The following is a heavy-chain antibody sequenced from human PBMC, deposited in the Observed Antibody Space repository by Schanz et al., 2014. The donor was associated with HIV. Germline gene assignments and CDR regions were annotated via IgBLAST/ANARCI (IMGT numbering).Heavy chain of an antibody. V-gene: IGHV3-23*01. CDR2: ISDSGGST. CDR1: GFSFSSYA. D-gene: IGHD3-10*01. J-gene: IGHJ4*02. CDR3: ARDGSLNRGFDY. Sequence: EVQLLESGGGLLQPGGSLRLSCAASGFSFSSYAMSWVRQAPGKGLEWVSVISDSGGSTYYADSVKGRFTISRDNSKNTLYLQMNSLRAEDTAVYYCARDGSLNRGFDYWGQGTQVAVSS.